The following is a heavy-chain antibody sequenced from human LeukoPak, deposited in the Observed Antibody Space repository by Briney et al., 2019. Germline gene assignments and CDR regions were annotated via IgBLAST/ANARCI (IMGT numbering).Heavy chain of an antibody. J-gene: IGHJ4*02. Sequence: SETLSLTCTVSGGSISSHYWSWIRQPPGKGLEWIGYIYYSGSTNYNPSLKSRVTKSVDTSKNQFSLKLSSVTAADTAVYYCARGHYDFWSGYYTLYYFDYWGQGTLVTVSS. V-gene: IGHV4-59*11. CDR2: IYYSGST. CDR3: ARGHYDFWSGYYTLYYFDY. CDR1: GGSISSHY. D-gene: IGHD3-3*01.